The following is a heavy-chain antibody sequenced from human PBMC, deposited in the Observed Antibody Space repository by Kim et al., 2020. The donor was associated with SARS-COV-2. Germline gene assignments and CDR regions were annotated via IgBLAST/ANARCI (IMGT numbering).Heavy chain of an antibody. J-gene: IGHJ6*03. D-gene: IGHD6-6*01. CDR1: GGTFSSYA. CDR2: IIPIFGIA. V-gene: IGHV1-69*04. Sequence: SVKVSCKASGGTFSSYAISWVRQAPGQGLEWMGRIIPIFGIAKYAQKFQGRVTITADKSTSTAYMELSSLRSEDTAVYYCARERYSSSSYYYYYYMDVWGKGTTVTVSS. CDR3: ARERYSSSSYYYYYYMDV.